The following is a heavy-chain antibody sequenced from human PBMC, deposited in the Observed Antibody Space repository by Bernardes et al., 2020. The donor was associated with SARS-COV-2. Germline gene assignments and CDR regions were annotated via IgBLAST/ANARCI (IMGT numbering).Heavy chain of an antibody. Sequence: ASVKVSCKASGYTFRAYYIYWVRQAPGQGPEWMGRINPNTGGTSYAQQFQGRVTMTRDTSISTAYMELSRLTSDDTAVYYCSRDRIAGRAFDYWGQGTLVTVSS. CDR1: GYTFRAYY. J-gene: IGHJ4*02. V-gene: IGHV1-2*02. CDR2: INPNTGGT. D-gene: IGHD6-6*01. CDR3: SRDRIAGRAFDY.